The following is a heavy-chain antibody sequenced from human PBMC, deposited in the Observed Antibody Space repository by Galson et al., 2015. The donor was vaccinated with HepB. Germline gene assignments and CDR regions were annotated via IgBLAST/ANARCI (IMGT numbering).Heavy chain of an antibody. V-gene: IGHV3-30-3*01. Sequence: SLRLSCAASGFTFSSYAMHWVRQAPGKGLEWVAVILYDGSNKYYADSVKGRFTISRDNSKNTLYLQVNSLRAEDTAVYYCARDVYGYYYGMDVWGQGTTVTVSS. CDR2: ILYDGSNK. CDR1: GFTFSSYA. CDR3: ARDVYGYYYGMDV. D-gene: IGHD2-8*01. J-gene: IGHJ6*02.